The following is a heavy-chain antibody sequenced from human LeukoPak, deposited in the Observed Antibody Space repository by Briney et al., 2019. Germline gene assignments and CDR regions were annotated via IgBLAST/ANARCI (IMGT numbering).Heavy chain of an antibody. D-gene: IGHD6-19*01. J-gene: IGHJ1*01. CDR3: ATSPPRQWLALWMGYFQH. V-gene: IGHV1-18*01. Sequence: GASVKVSCKASGYTFTSYGISWVRQAPGQGLEWMGWISAYNGNTNYAQKLQGRVTMTTDTSTSTAYMELRSLRSDDTAVYYCATSPPRQWLALWMGYFQHWGQGTLVTVSS. CDR2: ISAYNGNT. CDR1: GYTFTSYG.